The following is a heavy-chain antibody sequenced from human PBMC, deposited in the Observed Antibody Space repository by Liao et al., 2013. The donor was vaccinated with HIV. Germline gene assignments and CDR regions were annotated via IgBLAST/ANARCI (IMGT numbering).Heavy chain of an antibody. J-gene: IGHJ4*02. CDR3: ARDEFGERWLHHQPGYYFDY. D-gene: IGHD5-24*01. V-gene: IGHV4-61*02. Sequence: QVQLQESGPGLVKPSQTLSLTCTVSGGSISGGSDYWSWVRQPAGKGLEWIGRIYTSGSTNYNPSLKSRVTISVDTSKNQFSLKLSSVTAADTAVYYCARDEFGERWLHHQPGYYFDYWGQGTLVTVSS. CDR1: GGSISGGSDY. CDR2: IYTSGST.